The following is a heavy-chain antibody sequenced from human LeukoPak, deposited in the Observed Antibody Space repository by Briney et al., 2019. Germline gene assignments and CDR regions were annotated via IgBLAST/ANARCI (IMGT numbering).Heavy chain of an antibody. CDR1: GGTFSSYA. Sequence: ASVKVSCKASGGTFSSYAISWVRQAPGQGLEWMGWISAYNGNTNYAQKLQGRVTMTTDTSTSTAYMELRSLRSDDTAVYYCARVAQAVAGSSFDYWGQGTLVTVSS. CDR2: ISAYNGNT. V-gene: IGHV1-18*01. D-gene: IGHD6-19*01. J-gene: IGHJ4*02. CDR3: ARVAQAVAGSSFDY.